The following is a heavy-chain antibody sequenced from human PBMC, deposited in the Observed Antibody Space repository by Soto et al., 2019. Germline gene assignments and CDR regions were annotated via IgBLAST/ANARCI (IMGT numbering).Heavy chain of an antibody. CDR3: ASSRGHFTLVYYYYYGMDV. D-gene: IGHD3-3*02. CDR1: GCTFTSYA. Sequence: GASVKVPSKASGCTFTSYAMHSVRQAPGPGLEWMGGFDPEDGETIYAQKFQGRVTMTEDTSTDTAYMELSSLRSEDTAVYYCASSRGHFTLVYYYYYGMDVWGQGNTVTVSS. V-gene: IGHV1-24*01. CDR2: FDPEDGET. J-gene: IGHJ6*02.